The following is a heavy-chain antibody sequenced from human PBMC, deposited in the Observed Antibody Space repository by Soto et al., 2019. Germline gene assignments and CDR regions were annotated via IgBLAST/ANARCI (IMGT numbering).Heavy chain of an antibody. J-gene: IGHJ4*02. CDR2: VSASGSIT. CDR3: AKGDCSGGRCYRGFDY. D-gene: IGHD2-15*01. CDR1: GFTFSSYD. V-gene: IGHV3-23*01. Sequence: WGSLRLSCAASGFTFSSYDMSWVRQAPGKGLEWVSGVSASGSITSYADSAKGRFTISRDNAKNTMFLQMNSLRAEDTAVYFCAKGDCSGGRCYRGFDYWGQGTLVTVSS.